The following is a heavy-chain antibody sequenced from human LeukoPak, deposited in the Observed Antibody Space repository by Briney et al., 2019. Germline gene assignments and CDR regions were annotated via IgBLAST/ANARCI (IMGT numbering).Heavy chain of an antibody. CDR3: ARVDRISGFDP. CDR2: IYTSGST. D-gene: IGHD2-2*03. J-gene: IGHJ5*02. Sequence: PSQTLSLTCTVSGGSISSGSYYWSWIRQPAGKGLESIGRIYTSGSTNYNPSLKSRVTISVDTSKNQFSLKLSSVTAADTAVYYCARVDRISGFDPWGQGTLVTVSS. V-gene: IGHV4-61*02. CDR1: GGSISSGSYY.